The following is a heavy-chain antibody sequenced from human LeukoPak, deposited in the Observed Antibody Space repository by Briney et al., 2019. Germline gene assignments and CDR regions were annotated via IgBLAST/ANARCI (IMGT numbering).Heavy chain of an antibody. CDR2: INPNSGGT. CDR3: ARVGVYCTNGVCYTEIFDY. Sequence: ASVKVSCKASGYTFTGYYMHWVRQAPGQGLERMGWINPNSGGTNYAQKFQGRVTMTRDTSISTAYMELSRLRSDDTAVYYCARVGVYCTNGVCYTEIFDYWGQGTLVTVSS. CDR1: GYTFTGYY. V-gene: IGHV1-2*02. J-gene: IGHJ4*02. D-gene: IGHD2-8*01.